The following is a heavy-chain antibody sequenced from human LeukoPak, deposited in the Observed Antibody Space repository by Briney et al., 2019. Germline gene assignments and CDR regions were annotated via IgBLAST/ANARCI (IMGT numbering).Heavy chain of an antibody. Sequence: SVKVSCKASGGTFSSYAISWVRQAPGQGLEWMGRIIPILGIANYAQQFQRRVTTTADKSTSTASMERSSLRSEDTAVYYCARGVFGQWLVPQLDYWGQGTLVTASS. J-gene: IGHJ4*02. CDR2: IIPILGIA. CDR1: GGTFSSYA. V-gene: IGHV1-69*04. CDR3: ARGVFGQWLVPQLDY. D-gene: IGHD6-19*01.